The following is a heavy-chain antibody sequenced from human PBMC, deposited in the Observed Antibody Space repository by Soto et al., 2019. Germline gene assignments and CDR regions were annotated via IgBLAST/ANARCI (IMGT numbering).Heavy chain of an antibody. V-gene: IGHV1-69*13. J-gene: IGHJ3*02. CDR2: IIPIFGTA. CDR1: GGTFSSYA. D-gene: IGHD4-17*01. Sequence: SVKVSCKASGGTFSSYAISWVRQAPGQGLEWMGGIIPIFGTANYAQKFQGRVTITADESTSTAYMELSSLRSEDTAVYYCARGANDYGDFDDAFDIWGQGTMVTVS. CDR3: ARGANDYGDFDDAFDI.